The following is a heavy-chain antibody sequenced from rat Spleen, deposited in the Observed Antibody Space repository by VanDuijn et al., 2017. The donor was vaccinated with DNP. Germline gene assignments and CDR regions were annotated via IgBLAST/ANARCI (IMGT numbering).Heavy chain of an antibody. CDR2: ISYSGGT. V-gene: IGHV3-1*01. Sequence: EVQLQESGPGLVKPSQSLSLTCSVTGYSITSNYWGWVRKFPGNKMEWIGHISYSGGTTYNPSLKSRLPITRDKSKNHFFLQLNSVTTEDTATYYCARWTYYFDYWGQGVMVTVSS. CDR1: GYSITSNY. J-gene: IGHJ2*01. CDR3: ARWTYYFDY.